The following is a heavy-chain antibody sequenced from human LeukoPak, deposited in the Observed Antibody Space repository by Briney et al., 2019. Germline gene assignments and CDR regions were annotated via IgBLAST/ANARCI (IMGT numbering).Heavy chain of an antibody. CDR3: ARPYYYGSGDTTRAFDI. CDR1: GGSISSGGYY. CDR2: IYYSGST. Sequence: SQTLSLTCTVSGGSISSGGYYWSWIRQHPGKGLEWIGYIYYSGSTNYNPSLKSRVTISVDTSKNQFSLKLSSVTAADTAVYYCARPYYYGSGDTTRAFDIWGQGTMVTVSS. J-gene: IGHJ3*02. V-gene: IGHV4-61*08. D-gene: IGHD3-10*01.